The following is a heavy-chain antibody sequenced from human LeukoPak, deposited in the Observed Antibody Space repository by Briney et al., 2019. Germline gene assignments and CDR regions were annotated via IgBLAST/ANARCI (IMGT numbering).Heavy chain of an antibody. V-gene: IGHV1-69*13. J-gene: IGHJ6*02. CDR3: ARVGVSAMVTRYYYYGMDV. Sequence: SVKVSCKASGYTFTSYGISWVRQAPGQGLEWMGGIIPIFGTANYAQKFRGRVTITADESTSTAYMELSSLRSEDTAVYYCARVGVSAMVTRYYYYGMDVWGQGTTVTVPS. CDR2: IIPIFGTA. D-gene: IGHD5-18*01. CDR1: GYTFTSYG.